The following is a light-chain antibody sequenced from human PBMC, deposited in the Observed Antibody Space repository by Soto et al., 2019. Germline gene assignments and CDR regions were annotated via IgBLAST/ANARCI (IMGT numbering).Light chain of an antibody. CDR3: SSWARSLYV. CDR2: EVS. V-gene: IGLV2-8*01. J-gene: IGLJ1*01. Sequence: QSVLTQPPSASGSPGQSVTISCTGTSSDVGGYNYVSWYQQHPGKAPKLMIYEVSKRPSGVPDRFSGSKSGNTASLTISGLQAEDEADYYCSSWARSLYVFGSGTKVTVL. CDR1: SSDVGGYNY.